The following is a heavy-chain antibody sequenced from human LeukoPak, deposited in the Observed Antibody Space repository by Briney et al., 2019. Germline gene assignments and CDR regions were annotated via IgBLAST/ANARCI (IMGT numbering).Heavy chain of an antibody. V-gene: IGHV4-34*01. CDR2: INHSGST. Sequence: SETLSLTCAVYGGSSSGYYWSWIRQPPGKGLEWIGEINHSGSTNYNPSLKSRVTISVDTSKNQFSLKLSSVTAADTAVYYCARGRGGYSSGWYGGHYFDYWGQGTLVTVSS. J-gene: IGHJ4*02. D-gene: IGHD6-19*01. CDR1: GGSSSGYY. CDR3: ARGRGGYSSGWYGGHYFDY.